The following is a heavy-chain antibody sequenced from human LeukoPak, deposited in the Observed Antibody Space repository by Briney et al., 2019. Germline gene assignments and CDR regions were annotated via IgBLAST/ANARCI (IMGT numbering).Heavy chain of an antibody. CDR2: IYTSGST. CDR3: ARDRLPADYVVFDY. V-gene: IGHV4-61*02. Sequence: SQTLSLTCTVSGGSISSGSYYWRWIRQPAGKGLEWIGRIYTSGSTNYNPSLKSRVTISVDTSKNQFSLKLSSVTAADTAVYYCARDRLPADYVVFDYWGQGTLVTVSS. J-gene: IGHJ4*02. D-gene: IGHD4-17*01. CDR1: GGSISSGSYY.